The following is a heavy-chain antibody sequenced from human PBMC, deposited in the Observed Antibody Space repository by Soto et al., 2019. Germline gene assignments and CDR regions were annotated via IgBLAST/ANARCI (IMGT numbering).Heavy chain of an antibody. Sequence: ASVKVSCKASGYTFTSYAMHWVRQAPGQRLEWMGWINAGNGNTKYSQKFQGRVTITRDTSASTAYMELSSLRSEDTAVYYCARDRAAAGFWFDPWGQGTLVTVSS. CDR3: ARDRAAAGFWFDP. CDR2: INAGNGNT. J-gene: IGHJ5*02. V-gene: IGHV1-3*01. D-gene: IGHD6-13*01. CDR1: GYTFTSYA.